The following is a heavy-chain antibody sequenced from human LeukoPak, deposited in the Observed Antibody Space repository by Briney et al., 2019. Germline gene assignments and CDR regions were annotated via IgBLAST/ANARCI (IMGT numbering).Heavy chain of an antibody. CDR1: GFTFSSYG. CDR3: ARDHCTSGVCAFFDY. J-gene: IGHJ4*02. Sequence: GRSLRLSCAASGFTFSSYGMHWVRQAPGKGLEWVADIWYDGSNKYYADSVKGRFTISRDNSKNTLYLQMNSLRAEDTAVYYCARDHCTSGVCAFFDYGGEGTLVTVSS. D-gene: IGHD2-8*01. V-gene: IGHV3-33*01. CDR2: IWYDGSNK.